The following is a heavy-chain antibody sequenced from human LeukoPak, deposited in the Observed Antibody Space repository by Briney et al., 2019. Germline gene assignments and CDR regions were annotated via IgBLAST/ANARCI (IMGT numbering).Heavy chain of an antibody. J-gene: IGHJ4*02. Sequence: ASVKVSCRASGYTFTAYYMHWVRQAPGQGLEWMGRINPNSGDTNHAQKFQGRVTMTRDTSISTAYMELSRLRSGDTAVYYCAREVSRTVTWIDHWGQGTLVTVSS. CDR1: GYTFTAYY. CDR2: INPNSGDT. D-gene: IGHD4-17*01. CDR3: AREVSRTVTWIDH. V-gene: IGHV1-2*06.